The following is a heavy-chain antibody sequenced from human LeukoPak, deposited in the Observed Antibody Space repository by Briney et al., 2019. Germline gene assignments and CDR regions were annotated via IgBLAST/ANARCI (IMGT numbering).Heavy chain of an antibody. CDR2: ISGSGGST. Sequence: PGGSLRLSCAASGFTFSDYYMSWIRQAPGKGLEWVSAISGSGGSTYYADSVKGRFTISRDNSKNTLYLQMNSLRAEDTAVYYCTKAGAVTTPYYFDYWGQGTLVTVSS. J-gene: IGHJ4*02. D-gene: IGHD4-17*01. V-gene: IGHV3-23*01. CDR3: TKAGAVTTPYYFDY. CDR1: GFTFSDYY.